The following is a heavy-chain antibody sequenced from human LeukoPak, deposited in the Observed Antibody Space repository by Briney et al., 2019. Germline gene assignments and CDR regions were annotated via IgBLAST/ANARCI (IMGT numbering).Heavy chain of an antibody. D-gene: IGHD3-22*01. J-gene: IGHJ4*02. Sequence: SGTLSLTCAVSGGSTRSSNWWSWVRQPPGKGLEWIGEIYHTGNTNYNPSLKSRVTISVDKSKNQFSLKLSSVTAADTAVYYCATETYYDSSGPHFDYWGQGTLVTVSS. CDR1: GGSTRSSNW. V-gene: IGHV4-4*02. CDR3: ATETYYDSSGPHFDY. CDR2: IYHTGNT.